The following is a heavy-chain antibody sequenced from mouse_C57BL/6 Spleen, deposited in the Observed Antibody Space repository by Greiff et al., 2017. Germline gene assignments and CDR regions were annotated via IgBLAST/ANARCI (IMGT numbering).Heavy chain of an antibody. V-gene: IGHV1-42*01. D-gene: IGHD2-5*01. J-gene: IGHJ1*03. Sequence: VQLQQSGPELVKPGASVKISCKASGYSFTGYYMNWVKQSPEKSLEWIGEINPSTGGTTYNQKFKAKATLTVDKSSSTAYMQLKSLTSEDSAVYDCARTYYSNYDWYFDVWGTGTTVTVSS. CDR3: ARTYYSNYDWYFDV. CDR2: INPSTGGT. CDR1: GYSFTGYY.